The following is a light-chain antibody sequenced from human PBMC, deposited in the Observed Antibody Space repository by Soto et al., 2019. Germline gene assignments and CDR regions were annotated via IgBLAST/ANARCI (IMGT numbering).Light chain of an antibody. CDR3: QQRSIWPPDT. J-gene: IGKJ2*01. V-gene: IGKV3-11*01. Sequence: EIVLTQSRATLSLSPGERANLSCRASQSVSSYLAWYQQKPGQAPRLLIYDASNRATGIPARFSGSGSGTDFPLTISSLEPEDFAVYYCQQRSIWPPDTFGQGTKLEIK. CDR2: DAS. CDR1: QSVSSY.